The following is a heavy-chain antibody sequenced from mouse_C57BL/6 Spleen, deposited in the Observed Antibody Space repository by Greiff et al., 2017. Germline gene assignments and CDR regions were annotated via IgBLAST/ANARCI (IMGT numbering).Heavy chain of an antibody. CDR3: ARSTYYYGYFDY. D-gene: IGHD1-1*01. Sequence: VQGVESGPELVKPGASVKISCKASGYAFSSSWMNWVKQRPGKGLEWIGRIYPGDGDTNYNGKFKGKATLTADKSSSTAYMQLSSLTSEDSAVYFCARSTYYYGYFDYWGQGTTLTVSS. J-gene: IGHJ2*01. V-gene: IGHV1-82*01. CDR2: IYPGDGDT. CDR1: GYAFSSSW.